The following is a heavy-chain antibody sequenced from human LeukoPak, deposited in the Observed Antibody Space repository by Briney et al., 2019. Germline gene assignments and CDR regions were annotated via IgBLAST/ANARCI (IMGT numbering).Heavy chain of an antibody. Sequence: SETLSLTCAVYGGSFSAYYWSWIRQPPGEGLEWIGEINHSGSTNYNPSLKSRVTISIDTSKNQFSLEMSSVTAADTAVYYCARGRGARSSRWYNWFDPWGQGTLVTASS. D-gene: IGHD6-13*01. CDR3: ARGRGARSSRWYNWFDP. CDR1: GGSFSAYY. J-gene: IGHJ5*02. CDR2: INHSGST. V-gene: IGHV4-34*01.